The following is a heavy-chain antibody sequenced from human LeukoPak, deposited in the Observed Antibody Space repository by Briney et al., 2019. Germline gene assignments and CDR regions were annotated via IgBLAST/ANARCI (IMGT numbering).Heavy chain of an antibody. CDR3: GRWGVTAGLDH. D-gene: IGHD3-10*01. V-gene: IGHV3-7*01. CDR2: IRPDGSDK. Sequence: GGSLRLSCAASGFTFSNYWMGWVRQAPAKGLEWVANIRPDGSDKYYVDSVRGRFTISRDNAQNSLYLQMNSLRAEDSGVYYCGRWGVTAGLDHWGQGTLVTVSS. CDR1: GFTFSNYW. J-gene: IGHJ5*02.